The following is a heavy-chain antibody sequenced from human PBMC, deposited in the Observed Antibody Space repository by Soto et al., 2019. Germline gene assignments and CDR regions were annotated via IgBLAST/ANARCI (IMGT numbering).Heavy chain of an antibody. V-gene: IGHV3-15*01. Sequence: PGGSLRLSCAASGFTFSNAWMSWVRQAPGKGLEWVGRIKSKTDGGTTDYAAPVKGRFTISRDDSKNTLYLQMNSLKTEDTAVYYCTANEELEYSSSYAFDIWGQGTMVTVSS. CDR1: GFTFSNAW. J-gene: IGHJ3*02. CDR3: TANEELEYSSSYAFDI. CDR2: IKSKTDGGTT. D-gene: IGHD6-6*01.